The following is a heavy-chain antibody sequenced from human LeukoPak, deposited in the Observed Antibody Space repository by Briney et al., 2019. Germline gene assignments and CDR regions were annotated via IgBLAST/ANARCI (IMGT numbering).Heavy chain of an antibody. CDR1: GFTFSNYA. CDR2: INSDGGT. D-gene: IGHD5-18*01. Sequence: PGGSLRLSCAASGFTFSNYAMSWVRQAPGQGLEWVSVINSDGGTYYADSVKRRFTLSRDNSKNALDLPMNRLRAEDTAVYYCAHSRNIYAAMVPRGQGTLVSVFS. V-gene: IGHV3-23*01. J-gene: IGHJ5*02. CDR3: AHSRNIYAAMVP.